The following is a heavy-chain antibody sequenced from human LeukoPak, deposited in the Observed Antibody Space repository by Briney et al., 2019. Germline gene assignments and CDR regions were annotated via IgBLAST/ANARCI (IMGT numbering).Heavy chain of an antibody. Sequence: GGSLTLSCAASGFTFSTYWMSWVRQAPGKGPEWVANIKRDGSEKDYVGSVRGRFTISRDNAKNSLYLQMDSLRVEDTAIYYCARGSSGWNADHWGQGTLVTVSS. CDR3: ARGSSGWNADH. CDR2: IKRDGSEK. V-gene: IGHV3-7*01. D-gene: IGHD6-19*01. J-gene: IGHJ5*02. CDR1: GFTFSTYW.